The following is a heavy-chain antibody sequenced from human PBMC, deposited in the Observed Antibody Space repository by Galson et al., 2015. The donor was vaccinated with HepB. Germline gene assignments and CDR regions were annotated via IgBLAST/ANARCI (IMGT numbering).Heavy chain of an antibody. D-gene: IGHD2/OR15-2a*01. CDR1: GGSISSGGYS. Sequence: TLSLTCAVSGGSISSGGYSWSWIRQPPGKGLEWIGYIYHSGSTYYNPSLKSRVTISVDRSKNQFSLKLSSVTAADTAVYYCARGFLGAFDIWGQGTMVTVSS. CDR3: ARGFLGAFDI. V-gene: IGHV4-30-2*01. CDR2: IYHSGST. J-gene: IGHJ3*02.